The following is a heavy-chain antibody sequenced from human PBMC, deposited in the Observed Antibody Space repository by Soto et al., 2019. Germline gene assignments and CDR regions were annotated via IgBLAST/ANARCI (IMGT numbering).Heavy chain of an antibody. CDR1: GFTFSNYA. J-gene: IGHJ6*02. CDR2: ISGSGGSI. Sequence: GALRLSCEAAGFTFSNYAMSWVRQAPGKGLEWVSGISGSGGSISYAGSVKGRFTISRDTSKNTLYLQMNSLRAEDTAVYYCARISVLVTTAISRGGCMDVWGQGTTVTVSS. CDR3: ARISVLVTTAISRGGCMDV. V-gene: IGHV3-23*01. D-gene: IGHD2-2*02.